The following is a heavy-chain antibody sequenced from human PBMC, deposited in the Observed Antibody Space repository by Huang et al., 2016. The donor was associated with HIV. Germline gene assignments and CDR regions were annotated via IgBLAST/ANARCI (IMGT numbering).Heavy chain of an antibody. Sequence: QVHLVESGGGVVQPGRSLRLSCSASGFTFSGSGMHWVRQAPGKGLGWVAVITFDGKNKDYADSVRGRFTVSRDNSQNTVSLQMNTLRAEDTAVYYCAKDNDLYYFDYWGQGTLVTVSS. CDR1: GFTFSGSG. CDR3: AKDNDLYYFDY. CDR2: ITFDGKNK. J-gene: IGHJ4*02. V-gene: IGHV3-30*18. D-gene: IGHD1-1*01.